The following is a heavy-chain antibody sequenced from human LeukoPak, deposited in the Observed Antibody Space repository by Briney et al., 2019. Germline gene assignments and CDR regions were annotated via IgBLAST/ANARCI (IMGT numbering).Heavy chain of an antibody. CDR1: GYTFTSYA. V-gene: IGHV1-3*01. Sequence: ASVKVSCKASGYTFTSYAMHWVRQAPGQRLEWMGWINAGNGNTKYSQKFQGRVTITRDTSASTAYMELSSLRPEDTAVYYCARDRTLGYSGYGVPSYYYYGMDVWGKGTTVTVSS. D-gene: IGHD5-12*01. CDR2: INAGNGNT. J-gene: IGHJ6*04. CDR3: ARDRTLGYSGYGVPSYYYYGMDV.